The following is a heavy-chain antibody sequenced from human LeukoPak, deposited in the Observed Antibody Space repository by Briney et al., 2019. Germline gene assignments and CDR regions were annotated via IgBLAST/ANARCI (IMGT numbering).Heavy chain of an antibody. D-gene: IGHD6-19*01. CDR3: ARMQQWLPDY. Sequence: GGSLRLSCAASGFTFSNVWMNWVRQAPGKGLEWVSYISSSGSTIYYADSVKGRFTISRDNAKNSLYLQMNSLRAEDTAVYYCARMQQWLPDYWGQGTLVTVSS. J-gene: IGHJ4*02. CDR2: ISSSGSTI. V-gene: IGHV3-48*04. CDR1: GFTFSNVW.